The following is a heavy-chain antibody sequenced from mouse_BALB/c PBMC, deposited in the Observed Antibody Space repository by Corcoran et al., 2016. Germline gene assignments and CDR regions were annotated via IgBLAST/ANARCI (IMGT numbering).Heavy chain of an antibody. CDR3: ARVLYYTDY. Sequence: QIQLVPSGPELKKPGEPVNISCKASGYTFTHYGMNWVKQAPGKGLKWMGWINTYTGEPTYADDFKGRFAFSLETSASTAYLQINNLKNEDTATYFCARVLYYTDYWGQGTTLTVSS. V-gene: IGHV9-3-1*01. CDR2: INTYTGEP. J-gene: IGHJ2*01. CDR1: GYTFTHYG. D-gene: IGHD1-1*01.